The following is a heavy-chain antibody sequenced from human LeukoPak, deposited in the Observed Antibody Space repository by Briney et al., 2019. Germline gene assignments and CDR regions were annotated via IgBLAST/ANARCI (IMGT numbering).Heavy chain of an antibody. Sequence: GGSLRLSCAASGFTFSSYAMHWVRQAPGKGLEWVAVISYDGSNKYYADSVKGRFTISRDNSKNTLYLQMNSLRAEDTAVYYCASLMTTVTTDYYYYYGMDVWGQGTTVTVSS. V-gene: IGHV3-30-3*01. CDR3: ASLMTTVTTDYYYYYGMDV. CDR2: ISYDGSNK. CDR1: GFTFSSYA. D-gene: IGHD4-17*01. J-gene: IGHJ6*02.